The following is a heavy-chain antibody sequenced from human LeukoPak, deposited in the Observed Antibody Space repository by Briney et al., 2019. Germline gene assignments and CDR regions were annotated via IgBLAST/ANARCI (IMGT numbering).Heavy chain of an antibody. CDR1: GFTFSSYS. D-gene: IGHD2-15*01. CDR3: ARDQDKVTPYYYGMDV. V-gene: IGHV3-21*01. J-gene: IGHJ6*02. Sequence: GGSLRLSCAASGFTFSSYSMNWVRQAPGKGLEWVSSISSSSSYIYYADSVKCRFTISRDNAKNSLYLQMNSLRAEDTAVYYCARDQDKVTPYYYGMDVWGQGTTVTVSS. CDR2: ISSSSSYI.